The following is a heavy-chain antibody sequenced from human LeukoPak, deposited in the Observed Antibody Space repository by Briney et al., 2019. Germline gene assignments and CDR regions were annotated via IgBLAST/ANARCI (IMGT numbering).Heavy chain of an antibody. CDR1: GFTFSNYG. V-gene: IGHV3-30*02. J-gene: IGHJ5*02. CDR3: ARVPWFGELLVGDYNWFDP. Sequence: PGGSLRLSCAASGFTFSNYGMHWVRQAPGKGLEWVAFIRYDGSNKYYADSVKGRFTISRDNAKNSLYLQMNSLRAEDTAVYYCARVPWFGELLVGDYNWFDPWGQGTLVTVSS. CDR2: IRYDGSNK. D-gene: IGHD3-10*01.